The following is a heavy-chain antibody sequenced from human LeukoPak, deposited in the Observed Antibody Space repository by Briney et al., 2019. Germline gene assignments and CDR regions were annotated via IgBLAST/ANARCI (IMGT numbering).Heavy chain of an antibody. J-gene: IGHJ4*02. CDR2: ISGSGGST. D-gene: IGHD1-26*01. V-gene: IGHV3-23*01. Sequence: GGSLRLSCAASGFTFSSYAMSWVRQAPGKGLEWVSAISGSGGSTYYADSVKGRSTISRDNSKNTLYLQMNSLRAEDTAVYYCAKDPESGSYLNDFDYWGQGTLVTVSS. CDR3: AKDPESGSYLNDFDY. CDR1: GFTFSSYA.